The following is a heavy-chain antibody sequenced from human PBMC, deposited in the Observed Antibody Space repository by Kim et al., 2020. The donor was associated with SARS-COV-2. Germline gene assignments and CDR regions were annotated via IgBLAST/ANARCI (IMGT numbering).Heavy chain of an antibody. CDR1: GYTLTNYY. CDR2: INPIGGST. J-gene: IGHJ4*02. Sequence: ASVKVSCKASGYTLTNYYLHWVRQAPGQGLEWMGLINPIGGSTTFAQKFQGRVTMTRDTSTSTVYMELSSLRSDDTAVYYCARGESSGYYYWVQGTLVTV. V-gene: IGHV1-46*01. CDR3: ARGESSGYYY. D-gene: IGHD3-22*01.